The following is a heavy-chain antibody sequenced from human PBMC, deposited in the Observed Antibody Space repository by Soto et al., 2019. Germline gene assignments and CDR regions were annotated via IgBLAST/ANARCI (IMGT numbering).Heavy chain of an antibody. Sequence: GGSLRLSCAASGFTFRSYAMSWVRQAPGKGLEWVSAISGSGGSTYYADSVKGRFTISRDNSKNTLYLQMNSLRAEDTAVYYCAKDQRRSSSSSFDYWGQGTLVTVSS. CDR2: ISGSGGST. J-gene: IGHJ4*02. D-gene: IGHD6-6*01. CDR3: AKDQRRSSSSSFDY. CDR1: GFTFRSYA. V-gene: IGHV3-23*01.